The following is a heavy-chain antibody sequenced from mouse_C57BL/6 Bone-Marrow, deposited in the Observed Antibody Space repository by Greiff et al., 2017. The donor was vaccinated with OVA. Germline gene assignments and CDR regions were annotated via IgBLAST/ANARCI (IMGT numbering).Heavy chain of an antibody. D-gene: IGHD1-1*01. J-gene: IGHJ1*03. CDR2: IDPSDSYT. CDR1: GYTFTSYW. Sequence: QVQLQQPGAELVMPGASVKLSCKASGYTFTSYWMHWVKQRPGQGLEWIGEIDPSDSYTNYNQKFKGKSTLTVDKSSSTAYMQLSSLTSEDSAVYYCAREGLITTGVAPDFDVWGTGTTVTVSS. V-gene: IGHV1-69*01. CDR3: AREGLITTGVAPDFDV.